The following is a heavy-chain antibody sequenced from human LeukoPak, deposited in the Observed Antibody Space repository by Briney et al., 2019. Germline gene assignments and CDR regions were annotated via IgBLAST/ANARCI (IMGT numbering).Heavy chain of an antibody. Sequence: PGGSLRLSCAASGFTFSSYAMHWVRQAPGKGLEWVAVISYDGSNKYYADSVKGRFTISRDNAKNSLYLQMNSLRAEDTAVYYCARRKLQFGELRVYYGMDVWGQGTTVTVSS. CDR3: ARRKLQFGELRVYYGMDV. J-gene: IGHJ6*02. D-gene: IGHD3-10*01. CDR2: ISYDGSNK. CDR1: GFTFSSYA. V-gene: IGHV3-30-3*01.